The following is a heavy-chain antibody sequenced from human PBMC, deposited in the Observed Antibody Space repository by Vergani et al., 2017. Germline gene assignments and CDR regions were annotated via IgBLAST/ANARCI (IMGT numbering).Heavy chain of an antibody. CDR2: IKQDGSEK. D-gene: IGHD6-13*01. Sequence: EVQLVESGGGLVQPGGSLRLSCAASGFTFSSYWMSWVRQAPGKGLEWVANIKQDGSEKYYVDSVKGRFTISRDNAKNSLYLQMNSLRAEDTAVYYCARRYSSSWLNDAFDIWGQGTLVTVSS. V-gene: IGHV3-7*01. CDR3: ARRYSSSWLNDAFDI. CDR1: GFTFSSYW. J-gene: IGHJ3*02.